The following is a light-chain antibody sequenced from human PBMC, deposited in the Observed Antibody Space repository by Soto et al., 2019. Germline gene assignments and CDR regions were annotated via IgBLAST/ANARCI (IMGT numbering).Light chain of an antibody. Sequence: EIVLTQFPAPLSLSPGERATLSCRASQSVSRYLAWYQQKPGQAPRLLIYDVSTRATGIPARFSGSGSGTDFTLTISSLEPEDFAVYSCQQRSDWPITFGQGTRLEIK. CDR3: QQRSDWPIT. CDR1: QSVSRY. V-gene: IGKV3-11*01. CDR2: DVS. J-gene: IGKJ5*01.